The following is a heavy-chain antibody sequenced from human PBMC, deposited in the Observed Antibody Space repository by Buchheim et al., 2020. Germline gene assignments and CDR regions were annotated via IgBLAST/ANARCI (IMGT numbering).Heavy chain of an antibody. Sequence: QVQLQQWGAGLLKPSETLSLTCAVYGGSFSGYYWSWIRQPPGKGLEWIGEFNHSGSPNSNPSLKSRVTISVATSKNQFSLKLSSVTAADTAVYYCARVGPGYSSGGWGYGMDVWGQGTT. D-gene: IGHD6-19*01. CDR3: ARVGPGYSSGGWGYGMDV. CDR1: GGSFSGYY. V-gene: IGHV4-34*01. CDR2: FNHSGSP. J-gene: IGHJ6*02.